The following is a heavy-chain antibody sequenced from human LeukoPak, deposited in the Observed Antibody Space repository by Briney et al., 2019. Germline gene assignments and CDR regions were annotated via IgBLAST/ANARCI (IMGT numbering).Heavy chain of an antibody. CDR3: ASGGNSSRWFDP. Sequence: SVKVSCKASGGTFSSYAISWVGQAPGQGLEWMGRIIPILGIANYAQKFQGRVTITADKSTSTAYMELSSLRSEDTAVYYCASGGNSSRWFDPWGQGTLVTVSS. D-gene: IGHD4-23*01. CDR2: IIPILGIA. V-gene: IGHV1-69*04. J-gene: IGHJ5*02. CDR1: GGTFSSYA.